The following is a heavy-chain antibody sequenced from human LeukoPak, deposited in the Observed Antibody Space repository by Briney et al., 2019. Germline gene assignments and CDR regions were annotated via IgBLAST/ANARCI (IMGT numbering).Heavy chain of an antibody. Sequence: SETLSLTCTVSGGSNSSSSYYWGWIRQPPGKGLEWIGSIYYSGSTYYNPSLKSRVTISVDTSKNQFSLKLSSVTAADTAVYYCARHVRITMIVVVLTPDYWGQGTLVTVSS. CDR1: GGSNSSSSYY. CDR3: ARHVRITMIVVVLTPDY. D-gene: IGHD3-22*01. CDR2: IYYSGST. J-gene: IGHJ4*02. V-gene: IGHV4-39*01.